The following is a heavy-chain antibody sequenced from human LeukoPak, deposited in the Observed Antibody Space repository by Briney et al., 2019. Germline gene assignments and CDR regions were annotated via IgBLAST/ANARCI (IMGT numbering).Heavy chain of an antibody. CDR3: ARHDKNTTVAAVAFDI. D-gene: IGHD6-19*01. V-gene: IGHV4-59*08. CDR1: GDSISTYY. J-gene: IGHJ3*02. Sequence: PSETLSLTCTVSGDSISTYYWSWIRQPPGKGLEYIGYISYSGHTYGNPSLCSRVTISVDTSKNQFSLKLTSVTAADTAVYYCARHDKNTTVAAVAFDIWGQGTMVTVFS. CDR2: ISYSGHT.